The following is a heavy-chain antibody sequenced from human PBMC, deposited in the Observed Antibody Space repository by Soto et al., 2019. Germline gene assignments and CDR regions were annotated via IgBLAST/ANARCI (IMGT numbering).Heavy chain of an antibody. V-gene: IGHV3-21*01. J-gene: IGHJ6*03. Sequence: EVQLVESGGGLVKPGGSLRLSCAASGFTFSSYSMNWVRQAPGKGLEWVSSISSSSSYIYYADSVKGRFTISRDNAKNSLYLQMNSLRAEDTAVYYCARDLSWESRHLHDYYYYMDVWGKGTTVTVSS. D-gene: IGHD1-26*01. CDR2: ISSSSSYI. CDR1: GFTFSSYS. CDR3: ARDLSWESRHLHDYYYYMDV.